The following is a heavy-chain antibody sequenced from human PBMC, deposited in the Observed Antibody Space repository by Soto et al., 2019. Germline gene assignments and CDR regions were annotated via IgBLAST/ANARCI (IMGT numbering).Heavy chain of an antibody. CDR3: AKGSMVRRAWGLDV. V-gene: IGHV1-8*01. CDR1: RYTFTSYD. D-gene: IGHD3-10*01. Sequence: ASVKVSCKDSRYTFTSYDINLLRQAPGQGLEWMGWMNPNSGNTGYAQKFQGRVTMTRNTSISTAYMELSSLRSEDTAVYYCAKGSMVRRAWGLDVWGQGTTVTVSS. CDR2: MNPNSGNT. J-gene: IGHJ6*02.